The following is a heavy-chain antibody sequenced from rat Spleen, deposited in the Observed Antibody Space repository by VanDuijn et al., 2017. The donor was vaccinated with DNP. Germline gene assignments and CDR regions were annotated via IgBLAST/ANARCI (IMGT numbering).Heavy chain of an antibody. CDR3: ASQQYYFDY. CDR1: GFTFSDYN. D-gene: IGHD1-1*01. CDR2: INYAGGGNT. V-gene: IGHV5-7*01. J-gene: IGHJ2*01. Sequence: EVRLVESGGGLVQPGRSLKLSCAASGFTFSDYNMAWVRQAPKKGLEWVATINYAGGGNTYYRDSVKGRFTISRDNAKSTLYLQMDSLRSEDTATYYCASQQYYFDYWGQGVMVTVSS.